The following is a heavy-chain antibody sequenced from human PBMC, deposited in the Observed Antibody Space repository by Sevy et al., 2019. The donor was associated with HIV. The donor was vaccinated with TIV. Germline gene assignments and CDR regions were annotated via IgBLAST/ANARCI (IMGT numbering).Heavy chain of an antibody. Sequence: GGSLRLSCVGSGFTFSTYTMHWVRQAPGKGLEWLSSISRDRRTIYYADSLKGRFTISRDNAKNSLYLQMNSLRDEDTAVYYFVREAYYYDSREENWFDPWGQGTLVTVSS. CDR3: VREAYYYDSREENWFDP. J-gene: IGHJ5*02. CDR2: ISRDRRTI. V-gene: IGHV3-48*02. D-gene: IGHD3-22*01. CDR1: GFTFSTYT.